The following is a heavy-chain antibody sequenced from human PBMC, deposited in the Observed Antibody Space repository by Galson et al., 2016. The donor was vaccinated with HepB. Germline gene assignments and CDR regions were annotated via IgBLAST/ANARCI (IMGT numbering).Heavy chain of an antibody. CDR2: IITMFGTT. Sequence: SVKVSCKASGGTFTYSNYAISWVRQAPGQGLEWMGGIITMFGTTTYAQKFQGRVTITADESTSTVYMELSSLRSQDTAIYYCARAEDGSLEWLLEEWGQGTLVTVSS. J-gene: IGHJ4*02. D-gene: IGHD3-3*01. CDR3: ARAEDGSLEWLLEE. V-gene: IGHV1-69*13. CDR1: GGTFTYSNYA.